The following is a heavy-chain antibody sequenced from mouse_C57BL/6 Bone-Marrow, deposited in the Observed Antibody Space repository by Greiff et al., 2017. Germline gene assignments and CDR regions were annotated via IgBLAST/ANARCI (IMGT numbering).Heavy chain of an antibody. CDR2: INPGSGGT. V-gene: IGHV1-54*01. Sequence: QVQLQQSGAELVRPGTSVKVSCKASGYAFTNYLIEWVKQRPGQGLEWIGVINPGSGGTNYNEKFKGKATLTADKSSSTAYLQLSSLTSEDSAVYFWARKGRGPWYFGVWGTGTTVTVSS. CDR1: GYAFTNYL. CDR3: ARKGRGPWYFGV. J-gene: IGHJ1*03.